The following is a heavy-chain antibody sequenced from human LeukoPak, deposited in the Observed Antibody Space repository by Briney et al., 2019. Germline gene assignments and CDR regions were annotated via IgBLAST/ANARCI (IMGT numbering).Heavy chain of an antibody. V-gene: IGHV4-4*07. D-gene: IGHD5-24*01. CDR2: IYSSGNT. CDR3: ARGDGYNWGNFDY. Sequence: SETLSLTCTVSGGSINDYYWSWIRQPAGRGLEWIGRIYSSGNTNYNHSFESRVIMSMDASKSEFSLKVTSVTAADTAVYYCARGDGYNWGNFDYWGQGNLVTVSS. J-gene: IGHJ4*02. CDR1: GGSINDYY.